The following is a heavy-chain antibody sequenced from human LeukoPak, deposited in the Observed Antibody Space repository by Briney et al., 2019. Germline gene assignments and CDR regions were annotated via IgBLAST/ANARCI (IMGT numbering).Heavy chain of an antibody. D-gene: IGHD6-19*01. Sequence: SETLSLTCTVSGYSISSGYYWGWIRRPPGKGLEWIGEINHSGSTNYNPSLKSRVTISVDTSKNQFSLKLSSVTAADTAVYYCARQGEYSSGYYYFNSWGQGTLVTVSS. V-gene: IGHV4-38-2*02. CDR3: ARQGEYSSGYYYFNS. CDR2: INHSGST. CDR1: GYSISSGYY. J-gene: IGHJ4*02.